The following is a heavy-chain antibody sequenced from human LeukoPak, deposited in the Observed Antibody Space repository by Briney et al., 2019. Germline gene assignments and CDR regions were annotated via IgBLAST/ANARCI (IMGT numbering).Heavy chain of an antibody. D-gene: IGHD3-22*01. CDR3: AREKYYYDSSTLFAY. J-gene: IGHJ4*02. CDR2: TRNKANSYTT. V-gene: IGHV3-72*01. CDR1: GFTFSDHY. Sequence: GGSLRLSCAASGFTFSDHYMDWVRQAPGKGLEWVGRTRNKANSYTTEYAASVKGRLTISRDDSKNSLYLQMNSLKTEDTAVYYCAREKYYYDSSTLFAYWGQGTLVTVSS.